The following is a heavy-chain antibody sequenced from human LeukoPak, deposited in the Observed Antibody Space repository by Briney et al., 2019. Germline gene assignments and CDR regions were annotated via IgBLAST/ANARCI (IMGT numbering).Heavy chain of an antibody. Sequence: ASVKVSCKASGYTFTRYYMHWVRQAPGQGLEWMGIINPSGGSTSYAQKFQGRVTMTRDTSTSTVYMELSSLRSEDTAVYYCAREYGRLAFDYWGQGTLVTVSS. D-gene: IGHD1-14*01. CDR2: INPSGGST. V-gene: IGHV1-46*01. J-gene: IGHJ4*02. CDR1: GYTFTRYY. CDR3: AREYGRLAFDY.